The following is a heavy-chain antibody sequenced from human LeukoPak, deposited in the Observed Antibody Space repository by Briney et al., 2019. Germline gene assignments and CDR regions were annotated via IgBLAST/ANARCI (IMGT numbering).Heavy chain of an antibody. Sequence: SETLSLTCTVSGGSISSGGYSWSWIRQHPGKGLEWIGYIYYSGSTYYNPSLKSRVTIPVDTSKSQFSLKLSSVTAADTAVYYCARDGCSSTRCQMDVWGQGTTVTVSS. CDR3: ARDGCSSTRCQMDV. V-gene: IGHV4-31*03. CDR2: IYYSGST. D-gene: IGHD2-2*01. J-gene: IGHJ6*02. CDR1: GGSISSGGYS.